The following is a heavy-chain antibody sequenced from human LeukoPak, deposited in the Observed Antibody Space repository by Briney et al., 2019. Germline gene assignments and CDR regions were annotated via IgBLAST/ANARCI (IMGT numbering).Heavy chain of an antibody. CDR2: IYHSGTT. D-gene: IGHD6-6*01. CDR1: GDSISSNNW. V-gene: IGHV4-4*02. Sequence: PSETLSLTCAVSGDSISSNNWWTWVRQPPGKGLEWIGEIYHSGTTNYNPSLKSRVTISVDTSKNQFSLSLSSVTAADTAMYYCARVASRSSSSRCFDLWGQGTLVTVSS. J-gene: IGHJ4*02. CDR3: ARVASRSSSSRCFDL.